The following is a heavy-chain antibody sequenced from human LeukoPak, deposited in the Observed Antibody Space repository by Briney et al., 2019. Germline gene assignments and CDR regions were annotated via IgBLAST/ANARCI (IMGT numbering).Heavy chain of an antibody. Sequence: ASVKVSCKASGYTFTGYYMHWVRQAPGQGLEWMGWINPNSGGTNYAQKFQGRVTMTRDTSISTAYMEPSRLRSDDTAVYYCARDPSSGWYIPEYYFDYWGQGTLVTVSS. CDR3: ARDPSSGWYIPEYYFDY. CDR1: GYTFTGYY. V-gene: IGHV1-2*02. D-gene: IGHD6-19*01. J-gene: IGHJ4*02. CDR2: INPNSGGT.